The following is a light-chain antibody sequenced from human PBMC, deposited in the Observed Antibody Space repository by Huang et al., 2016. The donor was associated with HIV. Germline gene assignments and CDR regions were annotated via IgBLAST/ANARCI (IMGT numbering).Light chain of an antibody. J-gene: IGKJ3*01. Sequence: ETVMTQSPVTRSVSPGDRAALSCRSSQIVSSHLAWYQQKPGQAPRLLIYAASNRATGVPARFSGSGAGTEFTLTISTLQSEDSAVYYCQQYNDFRSTFGPGTRVEIK. CDR1: QIVSSH. CDR2: AAS. V-gene: IGKV3-15*01. CDR3: QQYNDFRST.